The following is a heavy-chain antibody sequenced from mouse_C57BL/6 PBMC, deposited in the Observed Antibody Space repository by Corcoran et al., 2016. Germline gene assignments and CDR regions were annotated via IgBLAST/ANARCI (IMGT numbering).Heavy chain of an antibody. J-gene: IGHJ3*01. CDR1: GYTFTDYY. V-gene: IGHV1-26*01. CDR3: ANRYSNPFAY. D-gene: IGHD2-5*01. Sequence: EVQLQQSGPELVKPGASVKISCKASGYTFTDYYMNWVKQSHGKSLEWIGDINPNNGGTSYNQKFKGKATLTVDKSSSTAYMELRSLTSEDSAVYYCANRYSNPFAYWGQGTLVTVSA. CDR2: INPNNGGT.